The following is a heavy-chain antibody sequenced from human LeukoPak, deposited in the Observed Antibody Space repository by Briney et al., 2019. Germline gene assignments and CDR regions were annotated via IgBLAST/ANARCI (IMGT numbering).Heavy chain of an antibody. V-gene: IGHV4-61*02. CDR3: AREVQGYYYDSSGYYYYYYYMDV. J-gene: IGHJ6*03. D-gene: IGHD3-22*01. CDR2: IYTSGST. CDR1: GGSISSGSYY. Sequence: SETLSLTCTVSGGSISSGSYYWSWIRQPAGKGLEWIGRIYTSGSTNYNPSLKSRVTISVDTSKNQFSLKLSSVTAADTAVYYCAREVQGYYYDSSGYYYYYYYMDVWGKGTTVTVSS.